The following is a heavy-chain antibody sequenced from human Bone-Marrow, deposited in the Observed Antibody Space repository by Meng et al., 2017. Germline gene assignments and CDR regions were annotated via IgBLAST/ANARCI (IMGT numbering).Heavy chain of an antibody. D-gene: IGHD5-12*01. CDR1: GYTFTSYG. CDR3: ARVMRPLNSGYTGYDFDY. CDR2: INPDSGDT. Sequence: ASVKVSCKASGYTFTSYGISWLRQAPGQGPEWMGWINPDSGDTNYALRFQGRVTMTRDTSISTAYMELSRLRSDDTALYYCARVMRPLNSGYTGYDFDYWGQGTLVTVSS. J-gene: IGHJ4*02. V-gene: IGHV1-2*02.